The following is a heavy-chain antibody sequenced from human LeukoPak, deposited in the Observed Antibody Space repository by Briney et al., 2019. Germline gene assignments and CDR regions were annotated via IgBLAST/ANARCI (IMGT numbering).Heavy chain of an antibody. CDR2: MSFSGST. CDR3: ARRNLQGGLDY. D-gene: IGHD1-14*01. CDR1: GDSISSYY. V-gene: IGHV4-59*01. Sequence: PSETLSLTCTVSGDSISSYYWSWIRQPPGKGLEWIGYMSFSGSTNYNASLKSRVTMSVDIPKNHFSLKLRSVPAGDTAVYYCARRNLQGGLDYWGQGALVTVSS. J-gene: IGHJ4*02.